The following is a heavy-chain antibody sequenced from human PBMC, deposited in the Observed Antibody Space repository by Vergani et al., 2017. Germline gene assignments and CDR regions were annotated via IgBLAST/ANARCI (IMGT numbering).Heavy chain of an antibody. V-gene: IGHV4-34*01. J-gene: IGHJ4*02. CDR1: GGSFSGYY. CDR2: INHSGST. Sequence: QVQLQQWGAGLLKPSETLSLTCAVYGGSFSGYYWSWIRQPPGKGLEWIGEINHSGSTNYNPSLKSRVTISVDTSKNQFSLKLSSVTAADTAVYYCAKYSDSGGPFDYWGQGTLVTVSS. CDR3: AKYSDSGGPFDY. D-gene: IGHD3-22*01.